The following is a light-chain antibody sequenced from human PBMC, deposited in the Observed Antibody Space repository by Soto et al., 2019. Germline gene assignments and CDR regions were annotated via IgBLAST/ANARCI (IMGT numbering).Light chain of an antibody. CDR2: DTS. V-gene: IGKV3-15*01. Sequence: EVVMRQSPSTLSVSSGEGATLSCWASQGIGDTLAWYQHKPGQTPRLLIYDTSTRATGVPTRFSGSRSGTEFTLIISSLQSEDFAVYYCQQYNNWPPSTFGQGTRLEIK. J-gene: IGKJ5*01. CDR1: QGIGDT. CDR3: QQYNNWPPST.